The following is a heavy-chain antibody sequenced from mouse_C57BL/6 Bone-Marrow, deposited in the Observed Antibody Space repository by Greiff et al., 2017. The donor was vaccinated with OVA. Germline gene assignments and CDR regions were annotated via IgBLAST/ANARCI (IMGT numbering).Heavy chain of an antibody. Sequence: VQVVESGPGLVQPSQSLSITCTVSGFSLTSYGVHWVRQSPGKGLEWLGVIWSGGSTDYNAAFISRLSISKDNSKSQVFFKMNSLQADDTAIYYCARKDDYYGSSSFAYWGQGTLVTVSA. CDR3: ARKDDYYGSSSFAY. CDR2: IWSGGST. V-gene: IGHV2-2*01. D-gene: IGHD1-1*01. J-gene: IGHJ3*01. CDR1: GFSLTSYG.